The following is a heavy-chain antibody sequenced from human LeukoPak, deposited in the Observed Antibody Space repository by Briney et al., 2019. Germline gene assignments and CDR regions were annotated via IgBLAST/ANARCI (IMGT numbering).Heavy chain of an antibody. J-gene: IGHJ4*02. CDR1: GFSFSTYW. CDR3: ATDLGSSRPNF. V-gene: IGHV3-7*01. Sequence: GGSLRLSCAPSGFSFSTYWMSWVRQAPGKGLEWVANIKQDGSEKYYVDSAKGRFTISRDNAKNSLYLQMNSLRAEDTAGYYCATDLGSSRPNFWGQGILVTVSS. CDR2: IKQDGSEK. D-gene: IGHD6-13*01.